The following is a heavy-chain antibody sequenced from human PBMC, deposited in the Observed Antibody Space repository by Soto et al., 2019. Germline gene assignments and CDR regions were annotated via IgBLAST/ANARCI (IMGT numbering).Heavy chain of an antibody. V-gene: IGHV1-2*04. Sequence: ASVKVSCKASGYSFTDYHIHWVRQAPGQGLEWLGRINPKSGGTSTAQKFQGWVTMTTDTSISTASMELTRLTSDDTAIYHCARGDSTDCSNGVCSFFYNHDMDVWGQGTTVTVSS. D-gene: IGHD2-8*01. CDR2: INPKSGGT. CDR1: GYSFTDYH. CDR3: ARGDSTDCSNGVCSFFYNHDMDV. J-gene: IGHJ6*02.